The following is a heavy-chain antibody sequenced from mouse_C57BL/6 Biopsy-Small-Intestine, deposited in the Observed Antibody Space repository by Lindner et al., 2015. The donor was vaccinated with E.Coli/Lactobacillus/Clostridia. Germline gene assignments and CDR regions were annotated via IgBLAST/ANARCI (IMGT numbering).Heavy chain of an antibody. J-gene: IGHJ3*01. D-gene: IGHD1-1*01. CDR3: TRSFDHGSSYKAWFAY. Sequence: VQLQESGPELVKPGASVKISCKTSGYSFTGYYMSWVKQSPEKSLEWIGEIYPNTGSTIYNQKFKAKATMTEDKSSSTAYMELKSLTSEDSAVYYCTRSFDHGSSYKAWFAYWGQGTLVTVSA. V-gene: IGHV1-42*01. CDR1: GYSFTGYY. CDR2: IYPNTGST.